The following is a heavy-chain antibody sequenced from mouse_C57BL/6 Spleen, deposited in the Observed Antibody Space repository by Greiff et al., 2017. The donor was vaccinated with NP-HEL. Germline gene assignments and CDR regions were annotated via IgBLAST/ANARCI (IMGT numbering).Heavy chain of an antibody. V-gene: IGHV1-82*01. CDR2: IYPGDGDT. D-gene: IGHD1-1*01. J-gene: IGHJ2*01. Sequence: QVQLQQSGPELVKPGASVKISCKASGYAFSSSWMNWVKQRPGKGLEWIGRIYPGDGDTKYNGKFKGKATLTADKSSSTAYMQLSSLTSEDSAVYFCASGITTVVFDYWGQGTTLTVSS. CDR3: ASGITTVVFDY. CDR1: GYAFSSSW.